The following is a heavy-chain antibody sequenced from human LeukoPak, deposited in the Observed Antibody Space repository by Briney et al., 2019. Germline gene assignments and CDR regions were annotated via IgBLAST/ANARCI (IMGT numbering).Heavy chain of an antibody. CDR2: IYPGDSDT. CDR3: ARLLGGVAGTWGY. Sequence: PGESLKISCKASGYSFTTYWIAWVRQMPGKGLEWMGMIYPGDSDTNYSPSFQGQVTISADKSISTAYLQWNSLKAADTAMYYCARLLGGVAGTWGYWGQGTLVTVSS. J-gene: IGHJ4*02. CDR1: GYSFTTYW. D-gene: IGHD6-19*01. V-gene: IGHV5-51*01.